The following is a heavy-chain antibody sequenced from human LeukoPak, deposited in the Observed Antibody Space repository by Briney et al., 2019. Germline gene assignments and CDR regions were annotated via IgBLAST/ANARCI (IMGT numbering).Heavy chain of an antibody. J-gene: IGHJ4*02. CDR2: ISHVGSNK. CDR1: GFTFSSFV. CDR3: ARDFLRRGYDFWSGYYDY. V-gene: IGHV3-30-3*01. Sequence: AGRSLRLSCAASGFTFSSFVMHWVRQAPGKGLEWVAVISHVGSNKYYADSVQGRFSISRDNSKNTLYLQMNSLRAEDTAVYYCARDFLRRGYDFWSGYYDYWGQGTLVTVSS. D-gene: IGHD3-3*01.